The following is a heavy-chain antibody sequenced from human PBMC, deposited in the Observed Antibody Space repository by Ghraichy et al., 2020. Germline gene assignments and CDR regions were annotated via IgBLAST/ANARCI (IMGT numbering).Heavy chain of an antibody. J-gene: IGHJ4*02. V-gene: IGHV3-23*01. D-gene: IGHD3-9*01. CDR3: AKGVRYFDWEPGDY. CDR2: VSGGGGST. CDR1: GFSFSNYV. Sequence: SCAASGFSFSNYVMNWVRQAPGKGLEWVSAVSGGGGSTYYADSLKGRFTVSRDNSKNTLYLQLNSLRAEDTAVYYCAKGVRYFDWEPGDYWGQGTLVTVSS.